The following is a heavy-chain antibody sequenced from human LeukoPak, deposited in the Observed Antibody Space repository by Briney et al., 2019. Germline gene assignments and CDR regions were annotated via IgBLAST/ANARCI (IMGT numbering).Heavy chain of an antibody. CDR3: ARDEGGYCSSTSCSTFFDY. Sequence: GASVKVSCKASGGTFSSYAISWVRQAPGQGLEWMGGIIPIFGTANYAQKFQGRVTITADKSTSTAYMELSSLRSEDTAVYYCARDEGGYCSSTSCSTFFDYWGQGTLVTVSS. CDR2: IIPIFGTA. CDR1: GGTFSSYA. D-gene: IGHD2-2*02. J-gene: IGHJ4*02. V-gene: IGHV1-69*06.